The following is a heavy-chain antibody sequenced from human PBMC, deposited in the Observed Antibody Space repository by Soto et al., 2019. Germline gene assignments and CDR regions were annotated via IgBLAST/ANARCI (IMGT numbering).Heavy chain of an antibody. CDR3: AKDKGYSYGYYYYYRMDV. Sequence: GGSLRLSCAASGFTFSSYGMHWVRQAPGKGLEWVAVISYDGSNKYYADSVKGRFTISRDNSKNTLYLQMNSLRAEDTAVYYCAKDKGYSYGYYYYYRMDVWGQATTVSVSS. D-gene: IGHD5-18*01. V-gene: IGHV3-30*18. CDR1: GFTFSSYG. J-gene: IGHJ6*02. CDR2: ISYDGSNK.